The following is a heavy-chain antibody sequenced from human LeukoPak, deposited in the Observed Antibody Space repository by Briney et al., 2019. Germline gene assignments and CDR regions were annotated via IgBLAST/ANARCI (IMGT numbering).Heavy chain of an antibody. D-gene: IGHD3-10*01. CDR3: ARALWFGGWFDAFDI. CDR2: INHSGST. V-gene: IGHV4-34*01. CDR1: GGSFSGYY. Sequence: SETLSLTCAVYGGSFSGYYWSWIRQPPGKGLEWIGEINHSGSTNYNPSLKSRVTISVDTSKNQFPLKLSSVTAADTAVYYCARALWFGGWFDAFDIWGQGTMVTVSS. J-gene: IGHJ3*02.